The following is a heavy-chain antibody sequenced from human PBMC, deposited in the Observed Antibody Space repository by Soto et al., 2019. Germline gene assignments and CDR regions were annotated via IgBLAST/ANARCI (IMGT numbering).Heavy chain of an antibody. Sequence: QVQLVQSGAEVKKPGSSVKVSCKASGGTFSSYTISWVRQAPGQGLEWMGRIIPILGIANYAQKFQSRVTITADKSTSTAYMELSSLRSEDTAVYYCARGRKVYWYFDLWGRGTLVTVSS. CDR2: IIPILGIA. J-gene: IGHJ2*01. CDR1: GGTFSSYT. CDR3: ARGRKVYWYFDL. V-gene: IGHV1-69*02.